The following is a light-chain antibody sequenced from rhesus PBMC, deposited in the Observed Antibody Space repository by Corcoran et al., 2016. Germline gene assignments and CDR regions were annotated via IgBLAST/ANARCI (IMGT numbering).Light chain of an antibody. CDR1: ENVNNY. CDR3: QHGYGTPLT. CDR2: KAS. V-gene: IGKV1-74*01. J-gene: IGKJ4*01. Sequence: DIQMTQSPSSLSASVGDRVTITCRASENVNNYLNWYQQNPGKAPKLLIYKASPLQSGVPSRFSGSGSGTDYTFTISSLQPEDVATYYCQHGYGTPLTFGGGTKVEIK.